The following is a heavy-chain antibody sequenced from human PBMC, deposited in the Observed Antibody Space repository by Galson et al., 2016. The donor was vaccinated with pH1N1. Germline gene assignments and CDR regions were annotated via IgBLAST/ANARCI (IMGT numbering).Heavy chain of an antibody. V-gene: IGHV1-18*01. CDR1: GGTFGSYG. D-gene: IGHD6-6*01. Sequence: SVKVSCKASGGTFGSYGISWVRQAPGQGLELMGWISAYTGNTSYEQKLQGRVTMTTDTSTSTAYMELRSLRSDDTAIYYCAQYSSSSGDPAWGQGTLVTVSS. CDR3: AQYSSSSGDPA. J-gene: IGHJ4*02. CDR2: ISAYTGNT.